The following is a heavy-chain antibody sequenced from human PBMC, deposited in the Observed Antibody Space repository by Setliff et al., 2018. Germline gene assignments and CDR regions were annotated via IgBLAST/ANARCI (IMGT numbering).Heavy chain of an antibody. CDR3: ARDSVTLGQLERRGGFRYYDMDV. J-gene: IGHJ6*02. CDR2: ITPIFETA. V-gene: IGHV1-69*06. D-gene: IGHD1-1*01. CDR1: GGTLSGYA. Sequence: SVQVSCKASGGTLSGYAFSWVRQAPGQGPEWVGGITPIFETAHYAQKFQDRVTITADKSTSTVYMELNSLISEDTAVYLCARDSVTLGQLERRGGFRYYDMDVWGQGTTVTVSS.